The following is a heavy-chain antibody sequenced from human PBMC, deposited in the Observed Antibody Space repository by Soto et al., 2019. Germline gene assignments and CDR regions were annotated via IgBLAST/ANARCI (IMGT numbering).Heavy chain of an antibody. J-gene: IGHJ4*02. CDR1: GLSISSDNW. CDR2: IHHSGST. D-gene: IGHD6-13*01. V-gene: IGHV4-4*02. Sequence: QVQLQESGPGLVRPSGTVSLTCAVSGLSISSDNWWSWVRQPPGKGLEWIGEIHHSGSTNYNTSLKSRVTMSVVPSKDLFSLTLNSVTAADKAFYYCARDQGSHPGDWGQGTLVSVSS. CDR3: ARDQGSHPGD.